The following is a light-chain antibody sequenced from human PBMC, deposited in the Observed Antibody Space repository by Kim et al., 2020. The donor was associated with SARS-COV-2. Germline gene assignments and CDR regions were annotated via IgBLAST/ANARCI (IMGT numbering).Light chain of an antibody. CDR3: QHHLNSRST. J-gene: IGKJ2*01. CDR1: QTVDGNF. Sequence: EIVLTQSPGTLSLSPGESATLSCRASQTVDGNFLGWYQQKPGQAPRLLIYGASARATGIPDRFSGIGSGTDFTLTIRRLEPDDFAVYYCQHHLNSRSTFGQGTKLEIK. V-gene: IGKV3-20*01. CDR2: GAS.